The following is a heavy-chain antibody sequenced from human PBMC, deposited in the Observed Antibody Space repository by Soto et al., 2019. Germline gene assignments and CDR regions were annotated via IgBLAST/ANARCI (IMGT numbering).Heavy chain of an antibody. CDR2: INYSGSS. CDR1: GGSFSGYY. D-gene: IGHD4-17*01. V-gene: IGHV4-34*01. J-gene: IGHJ4*02. Sequence: QVQLQQWGAGLLKPSETLSLTCAVYGGSFSGYYWSWIRQPPGRGLEWIGEINYSGSSNYNPSLKSRVTISVDMSKNQFSLKRSSVTAADTAVYYCGRVETTVKSSDSWGQGTLVTVSS. CDR3: GRVETTVKSSDS.